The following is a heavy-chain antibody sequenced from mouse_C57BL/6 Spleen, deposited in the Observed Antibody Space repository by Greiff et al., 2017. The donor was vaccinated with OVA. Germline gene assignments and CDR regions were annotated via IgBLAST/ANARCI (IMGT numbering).Heavy chain of an antibody. CDR3: AREGTNYYAMDY. CDR1: GYTFTDYN. V-gene: IGHV1-18*01. J-gene: IGHJ4*01. D-gene: IGHD3-3*01. CDR2: INPNNGGT. Sequence: EVQLQQSGPELVKPGASVTIPCKASGYTFTDYNMDWVKQSHGKSLEWIGDINPNNGGTIYNQKFKGKATLTVDKSSSTAYMELRSLTSEDTAVYYCAREGTNYYAMDYWGQGTSVTVSS.